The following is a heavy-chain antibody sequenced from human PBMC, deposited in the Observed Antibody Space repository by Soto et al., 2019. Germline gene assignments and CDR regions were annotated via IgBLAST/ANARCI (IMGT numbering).Heavy chain of an antibody. V-gene: IGHV3-30-3*01. CDR2: ISYDGSNK. CDR3: AKDGYGMDV. Sequence: QVQLVESGGGVVQPGRSLRLSCAASGFTFSRYAIHWVRQAPGKGLEWVAVISYDGSNKYYADSVKSRFTISRDNSKNTLSLHMNSLRAEDTAVYYCAKDGYGMDVWGQGTTVTVSS. CDR1: GFTFSRYA. J-gene: IGHJ6*02.